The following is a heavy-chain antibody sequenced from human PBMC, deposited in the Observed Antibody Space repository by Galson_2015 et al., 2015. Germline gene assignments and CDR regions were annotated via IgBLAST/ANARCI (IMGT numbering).Heavy chain of an antibody. CDR3: ARGNYDMDPTSNYYYGMDV. D-gene: IGHD3-9*01. V-gene: IGHV1-69*13. CDR1: GGTLSSYA. CDR2: IIPIFGTA. Sequence: SVKVSCKASGGTLSSYAISWVRQAPGQGLEWMGGIIPIFGTANYAQKFQGRVTITADESTSTAYMELSSLRSEDTAVYYCARGNYDMDPTSNYYYGMDVWGQGTTVTVSS. J-gene: IGHJ6*02.